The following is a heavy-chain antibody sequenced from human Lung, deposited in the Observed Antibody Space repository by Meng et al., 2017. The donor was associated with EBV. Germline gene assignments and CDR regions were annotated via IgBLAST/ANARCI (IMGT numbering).Heavy chain of an antibody. V-gene: IGHV1-2*06. CDR1: GYTFTGYY. J-gene: IGHJ4*02. CDR3: VRANLGSADY. Sequence: VQLVQSGAEVKKPGASVKVSCKASGYTFTGYYMHWLRQAPGQGLEWVGRITPSSGGTTYAQKFQGRVTMTRDTSISTAYMELSSLRSDDAAIYYRVRANLGSADYWGQGTLVTVSS. D-gene: IGHD7-27*01. CDR2: ITPSSGGT.